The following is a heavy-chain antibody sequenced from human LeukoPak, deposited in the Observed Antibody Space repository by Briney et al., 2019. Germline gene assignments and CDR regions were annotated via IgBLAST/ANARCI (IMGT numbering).Heavy chain of an antibody. Sequence: GGSLRLSCAASGFTVSSNYMSWVRQAPGKGLEWVSVIYSGGSTYYADSVKGRFTISRDNSKNTLYLQMNSLRAEDTAVYYCARSSGTTTYYFDYRGQGTLVTVSS. CDR1: GFTVSSNY. D-gene: IGHD2-2*01. J-gene: IGHJ4*02. V-gene: IGHV3-66*01. CDR3: ARSSGTTTYYFDY. CDR2: IYSGGST.